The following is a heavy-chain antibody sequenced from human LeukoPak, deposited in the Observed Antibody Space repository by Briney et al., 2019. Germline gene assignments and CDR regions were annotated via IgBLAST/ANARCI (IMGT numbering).Heavy chain of an antibody. CDR1: GFTFSSYW. CDR2: IKQDGSEK. J-gene: IGHJ4*01. Sequence: PGGSLRLSCAASGFTFSSYWMSWVRQAPGKGLEWVASIKQDGSEKYYVDSVKGRFTISRDNAKNSLYLQMNSLRAEDTAVYYCASWAGIVATYSGPFDFWGHGTLVTVSS. CDR3: ASWAGIVATYSGPFDF. D-gene: IGHD3-22*01. V-gene: IGHV3-7*01.